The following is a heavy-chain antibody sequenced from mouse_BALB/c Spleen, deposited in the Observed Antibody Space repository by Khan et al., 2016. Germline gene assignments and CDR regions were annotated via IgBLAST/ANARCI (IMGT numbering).Heavy chain of an antibody. CDR3: TRQLGLAY. V-gene: IGHV6-6*02. CDR1: GFTFSNYW. D-gene: IGHD3-1*01. CDR2: IRLKSNNYAT. Sequence: EVKLEESGGGLVQPGGSMKLSCVASGFTFSNYWMNWVRQSPEKGLEWVAEIRLKSNNYATHYAESVKGRLTISRDDSKSSVYLQMNNLRAEDTCIYYCTRQLGLAYWGQGTLVTVSA. J-gene: IGHJ3*01.